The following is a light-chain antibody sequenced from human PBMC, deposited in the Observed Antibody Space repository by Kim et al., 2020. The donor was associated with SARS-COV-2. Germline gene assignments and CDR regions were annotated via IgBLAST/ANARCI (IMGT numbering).Light chain of an antibody. Sequence: LPPGHATSITCAGDKFGNKSASLYQQKPGLSPVVVIYQDNKRPSGIPQRFSGSSSGNTATLTITETQAMDEADYYCLSWDSNPVVFGAGTQLTVL. CDR2: QDN. J-gene: IGLJ2*01. CDR1: KFGNKS. V-gene: IGLV3-1*01. CDR3: LSWDSNPVV.